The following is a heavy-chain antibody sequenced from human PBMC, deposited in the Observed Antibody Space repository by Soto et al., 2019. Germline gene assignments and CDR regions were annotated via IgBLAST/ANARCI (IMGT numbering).Heavy chain of an antibody. D-gene: IGHD3-22*01. J-gene: IGHJ4*02. V-gene: IGHV3-15*01. CDR1: GSTFTNAW. CDR2: IKSKTDGGKA. CDR3: TTSVEVVVTHFHY. Sequence: LCCAAPGSTFTNAWMSWVRQAPGKGLEWVGRIKSKTDGGKADFAAPEKGRFSISRDDSKNTLYLQMNSLKTEDTAIYYCTTSVEVVVTHFHYWGQGTRVTVSS.